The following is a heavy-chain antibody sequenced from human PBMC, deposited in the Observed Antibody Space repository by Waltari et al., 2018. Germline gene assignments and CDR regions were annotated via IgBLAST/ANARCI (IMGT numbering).Heavy chain of an antibody. J-gene: IGHJ5*02. CDR3: ARDPGIAAAGKNRDWFDP. CDR2: INPNSGGT. D-gene: IGHD6-13*01. V-gene: IGHV1-2*06. CDR1: GYTFTGYY. Sequence: QVQLVQSGAEVKKPGASVKGSCKASGYTFTGYYMHWVRQAPGQGLEWMGRINPNSGGTNYAQKFQGRVTMTRDTSISTAYMELSRLRSDDTAVYYCARDPGIAAAGKNRDWFDPWGQGTLITVSS.